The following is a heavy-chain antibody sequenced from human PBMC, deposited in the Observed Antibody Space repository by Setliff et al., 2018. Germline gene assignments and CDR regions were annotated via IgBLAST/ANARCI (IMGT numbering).Heavy chain of an antibody. V-gene: IGHV4-59*08. CDR1: GASVNTYY. D-gene: IGHD3-22*01. CDR3: ARGVNWYFDL. Sequence: PSETLSLTCSVSGASVNTYYWSWIRQSPGKGLEWIGYIYRAGATDYNPALKSRVTISADTSKNQVSLKLTSVTAADTALYYCARGVNWYFDLWGRGTLVTVPQ. J-gene: IGHJ2*01. CDR2: IYRAGAT.